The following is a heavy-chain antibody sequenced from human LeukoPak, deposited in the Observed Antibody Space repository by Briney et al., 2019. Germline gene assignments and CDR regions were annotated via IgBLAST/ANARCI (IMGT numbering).Heavy chain of an antibody. CDR2: FDPEDGET. CDR1: GYTLTELS. D-gene: IGHD4-17*01. J-gene: IGHJ4*02. V-gene: IGHV1-24*01. CDR3: ATVSREDDYGDYGRDD. Sequence: ASVKVSCKVSGYTLTELSMHWVRQAPGKGLEWMGGFDPEDGETIYAQKFQGRVTMTEDTSTDTAYMELSSLRSEDTAVYYCATVSREDDYGDYGRDDWGQGTLVTVSS.